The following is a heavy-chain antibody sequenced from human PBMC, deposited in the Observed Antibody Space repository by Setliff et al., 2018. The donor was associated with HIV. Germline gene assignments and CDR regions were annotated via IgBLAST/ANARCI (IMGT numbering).Heavy chain of an antibody. V-gene: IGHV1-46*01. D-gene: IGHD3-22*01. J-gene: IGHJ2*01. CDR1: GYTLSNNY. Sequence: GASVKVSCKASGYTLSNNYIHWVRQVPGQGLEWMGIINPSVGSTNSAQQFQGRVTMTRDTSTSTVYMELSSLRSVDTAVYYCARDRNYYDRGGYFDLWGRGTLVTVSS. CDR3: ARDRNYYDRGGYFDL. CDR2: INPSVGST.